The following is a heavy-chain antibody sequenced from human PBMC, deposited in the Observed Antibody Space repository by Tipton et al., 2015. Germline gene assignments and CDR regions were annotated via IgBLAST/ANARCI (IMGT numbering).Heavy chain of an antibody. CDR3: ARGYSNYWGY. CDR1: GGSVSSGTYY. V-gene: IGHV4-61*01. J-gene: IGHJ4*02. Sequence: TLSLTCTFSGGSVSSGTYYWSWIRQPPGKELEWIGHIYYSGSTNYNPSLKSRVTISVDKSKNQFSLKLTSVTAADTAVYYCARGYSNYWGYWGQGTLVTVSS. CDR2: IYYSGST. D-gene: IGHD4-11*01.